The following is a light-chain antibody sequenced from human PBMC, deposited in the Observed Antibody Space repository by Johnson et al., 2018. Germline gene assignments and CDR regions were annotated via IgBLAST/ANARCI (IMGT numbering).Light chain of an antibody. CDR1: SSNIGNNY. Sequence: QSVLTQPPSVSAAPGQKVTISCSGSSSNIGNNYVSWYQQLPGTAPKLLIYENNKRHSGIPYRFSGSKYGTSATLGITGLKNRDEADNYCGKWDGSRRSRNVSRTVTKVTFL. CDR3: GKWDGSRRSRNV. J-gene: IGLJ1*01. CDR2: ENN. V-gene: IGLV1-51*02.